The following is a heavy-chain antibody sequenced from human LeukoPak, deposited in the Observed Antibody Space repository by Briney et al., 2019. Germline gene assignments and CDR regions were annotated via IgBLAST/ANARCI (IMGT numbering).Heavy chain of an antibody. V-gene: IGHV3-23*01. CDR2: ISGSGGST. CDR3: ARATATGYSSSWYKVGFDY. J-gene: IGHJ4*02. D-gene: IGHD6-13*01. Sequence: GGSLRLSCAASGFTFDDYAMHWVRQAPGKGLEWVSAISGSGGSTYYADSVKGRFTISRDNSKNTLYLQMNSLRAEDTAVYYCARATATGYSSSWYKVGFDYWGQGTLVTVSS. CDR1: GFTFDDYA.